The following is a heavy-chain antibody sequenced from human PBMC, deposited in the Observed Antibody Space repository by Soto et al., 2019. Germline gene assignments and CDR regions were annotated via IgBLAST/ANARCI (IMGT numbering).Heavy chain of an antibody. CDR2: ISSSSSTI. CDR3: AKDTIPSSFGYYFDY. CDR1: GFTFSTYS. D-gene: IGHD3-3*01. V-gene: IGHV3-48*01. J-gene: IGHJ4*02. Sequence: PGGSLRLSCAASGFTFSTYSMNWVRQAPGKGLEWVSYISSSSSTIFYTDSVKGRFTVSRDNAKNSLYLQMNSLRAEDTALYYCAKDTIPSSFGYYFDYWGQGTLVTVSS.